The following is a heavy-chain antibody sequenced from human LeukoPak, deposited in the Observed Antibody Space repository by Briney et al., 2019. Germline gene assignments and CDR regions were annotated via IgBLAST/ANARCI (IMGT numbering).Heavy chain of an antibody. V-gene: IGHV1-46*01. CDR2: INPSGGST. CDR3: ARAYSGYDPNDY. Sequence: ASVKASCKASGYTFTSYYIHWVRQAPGQGLEWMGIINPSGGSTTYAQKFQGRVTVTRDTSTSTVYMELSSLRSEDTAVYYCARAYSGYDPNDYWGQGTLVSVSS. CDR1: GYTFTSYY. D-gene: IGHD5-12*01. J-gene: IGHJ4*02.